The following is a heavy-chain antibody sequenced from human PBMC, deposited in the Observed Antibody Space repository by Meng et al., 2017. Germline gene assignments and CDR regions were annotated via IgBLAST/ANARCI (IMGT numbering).Heavy chain of an antibody. CDR2: INSDGSST. CDR3: AKDRYGCSSLLSFYYYYGMDV. D-gene: IGHD2-15*01. Sequence: GESLKISCAASGFTFSSYWMHWVRQAPGKGLVWVSRINSDGSSTSYADSVKGRFTISRDNSKNTLYLQMNSLRAEDTAVYYCAKDRYGCSSLLSFYYYYGMDVWGQGTTVTVSS. J-gene: IGHJ6*02. CDR1: GFTFSSYW. V-gene: IGHV3-74*01.